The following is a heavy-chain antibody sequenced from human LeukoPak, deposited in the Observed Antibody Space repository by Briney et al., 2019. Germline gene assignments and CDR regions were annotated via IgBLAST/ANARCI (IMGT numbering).Heavy chain of an antibody. V-gene: IGHV3-23*01. CDR1: GFTFSSYA. J-gene: IGHJ4*02. D-gene: IGHD5-12*01. CDR2: ISGSGIST. Sequence: GGSLRLSCAASGFTFSSYAMSWVRQAPGEGLEWVSSISGSGISTYYADSVKGRFTSSRDNPKNTLYLQMNGLRVEDTAVYYCAKDMQTWPRFPDYWGQGTLVTVPS. CDR3: AKDMQTWPRFPDY.